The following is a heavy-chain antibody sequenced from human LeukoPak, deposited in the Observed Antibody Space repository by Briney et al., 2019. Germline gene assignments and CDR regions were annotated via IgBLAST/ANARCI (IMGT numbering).Heavy chain of an antibody. Sequence: GESLKISCQGSGYTFTSYWIGWVRQMPVKGLEWMGIIYPGDSDTRYSPSFQGQVTISADKSISTAYLQWSSLKASDTAMYYCATSVVGDDFGMDVWGQGTTVTVSS. J-gene: IGHJ6*02. CDR3: ATSVVGDDFGMDV. CDR2: IYPGDSDT. D-gene: IGHD2-15*01. V-gene: IGHV5-51*01. CDR1: GYTFTSYW.